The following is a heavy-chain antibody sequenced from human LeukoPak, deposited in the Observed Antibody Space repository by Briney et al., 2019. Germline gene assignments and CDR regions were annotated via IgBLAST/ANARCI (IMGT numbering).Heavy chain of an antibody. V-gene: IGHV3-7*01. CDR3: AKIAAAGDRYYYYYMDV. CDR1: GITFSSYR. D-gene: IGHD6-13*01. J-gene: IGHJ6*03. CDR2: IKQDGSEK. Sequence: GGSLRLSCAGSGITFSSYRMNWVRQAPGKGLEWVANIKQDGSEKYYVDSVKGRFTISRDNAKNSLYLQMNSLRAEDTAVYYCAKIAAAGDRYYYYYMDVWGKGTTVTVSS.